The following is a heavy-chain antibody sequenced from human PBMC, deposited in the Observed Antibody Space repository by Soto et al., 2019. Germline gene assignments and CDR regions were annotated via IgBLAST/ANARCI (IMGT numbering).Heavy chain of an antibody. CDR2: IYYSGST. D-gene: IGHD4-17*01. J-gene: IGHJ4*02. CDR3: AKDGRGTVITRFAY. Sequence: LCLPYSVFCGYSGGVGCCWSLISQHPGKGLEWIGYIYYSGSTYYNPSLKSRVTISVDTSKNQFSLKLSSVTAADTAVYYCAKDGRGTVITRFAYWVKGSLVTVS. V-gene: IGHV4-31*03. CDR1: CGYSGGVGCC.